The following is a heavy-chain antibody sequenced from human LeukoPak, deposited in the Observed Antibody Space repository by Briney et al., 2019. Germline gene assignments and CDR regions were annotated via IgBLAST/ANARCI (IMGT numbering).Heavy chain of an antibody. V-gene: IGHV4-39*01. D-gene: IGHD2-2*01. Sequence: SETLSLTCTVSGGSISSSSYYWGWIRQPPGKGLEWIGSIYYSGSTHYNPSLKSRVTISVDTSKNQFSLKLSSVTAADTAVYYCARHSCSSTSCPFDYWGQGTLVTVSS. CDR3: ARHSCSSTSCPFDY. CDR1: GGSISSSSYY. CDR2: IYYSGST. J-gene: IGHJ4*02.